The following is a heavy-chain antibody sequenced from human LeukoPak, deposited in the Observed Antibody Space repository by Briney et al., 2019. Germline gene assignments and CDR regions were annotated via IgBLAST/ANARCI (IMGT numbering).Heavy chain of an antibody. V-gene: IGHV3-21*01. D-gene: IGHD3-9*01. CDR2: ISSSSSYI. J-gene: IGHJ4*02. Sequence: PGGSLRLSCAASGFTFSSYSMNWVRQAPGKGLEWVSSISSSSSYIYYADSVKGRFTISRDNAKNSLYLQMNSLRAEDTAVYYCASCYDILTGYPYYWGQGTLVTVSS. CDR1: GFTFSSYS. CDR3: ASCYDILTGYPYY.